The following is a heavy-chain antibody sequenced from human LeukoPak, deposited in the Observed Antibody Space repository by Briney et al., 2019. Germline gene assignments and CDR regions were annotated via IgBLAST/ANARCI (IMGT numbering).Heavy chain of an antibody. Sequence: GASVKVSCKTSGYTFTSYDINWVRQATGKGLEWMGWMNPNSGSTDYAQKFQGRVTMTRDMSTGTVYMELSSLTSEDTAVYYCAREAITIFGLVRTQTTKGPHRFDPWGQGTLVTVSS. D-gene: IGHD3-3*01. J-gene: IGHJ5*02. CDR2: MNPNSGST. V-gene: IGHV1-8*01. CDR1: GYTFTSYD. CDR3: AREAITIFGLVRTQTTKGPHRFDP.